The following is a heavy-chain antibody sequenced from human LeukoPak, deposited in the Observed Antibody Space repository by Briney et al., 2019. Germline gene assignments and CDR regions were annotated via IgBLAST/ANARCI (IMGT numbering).Heavy chain of an antibody. D-gene: IGHD6-13*01. Sequence: PGGSLRLSCAASGFTFSSYSMNWVRQAPGKGLEWVAVISYDGSNEYYADSVKGRFTISRDNFKNTLYLQMSSLRAEDTAVYYCARQLGQPYYYFGHWGQGTRVTVSS. CDR1: GFTFSSYS. CDR2: ISYDGSNE. CDR3: ARQLGQPYYYFGH. V-gene: IGHV3-30*12. J-gene: IGHJ4*02.